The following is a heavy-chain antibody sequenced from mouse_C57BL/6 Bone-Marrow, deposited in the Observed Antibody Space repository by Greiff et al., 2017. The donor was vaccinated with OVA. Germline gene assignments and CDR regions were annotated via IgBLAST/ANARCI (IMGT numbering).Heavy chain of an antibody. D-gene: IGHD2-1*01. CDR2: IYPRDGST. Sequence: QVQLQQSGPELVKPGASVKLSCKASGYTFTSYDINWVKQRPGQGLEWIGWIYPRDGSTKYNEKFKGKATLTVDTSSSTAYMELHSLTSEDSAVYFCAKIYYGNCGLRFPHWGQGTTLTVSS. CDR1: GYTFTSYD. V-gene: IGHV1-85*01. CDR3: AKIYYGNCGLRFPH. J-gene: IGHJ2*01.